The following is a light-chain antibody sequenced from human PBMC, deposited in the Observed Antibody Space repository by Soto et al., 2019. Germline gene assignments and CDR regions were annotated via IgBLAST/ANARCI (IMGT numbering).Light chain of an antibody. CDR2: AAS. J-gene: IGKJ2*01. V-gene: IGKV1-39*01. CDR1: QSISSY. Sequence: DIQMTQSPSYLSASVGDRVTMTCRASQSISSYLNWYQQKPGKAPKLLIYAASSLQSGVPSRFSGSGSGTDFTLTISSLQPEDFATYYCQQSYSTPTFGQGTKLEIK. CDR3: QQSYSTPT.